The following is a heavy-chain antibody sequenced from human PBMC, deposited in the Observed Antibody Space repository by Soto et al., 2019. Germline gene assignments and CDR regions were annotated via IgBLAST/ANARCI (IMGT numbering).Heavy chain of an antibody. CDR1: GFSLSNARMG. Sequence: QVTLKESGPVLVKPTEPLTLTCTVSGFSLSNARMGVSWIRQPPGKALEWLAHIFSNDEKSCSTSLKSRLTIPRDTTKSQVVLTMTNMAPVDTATYYCARINCISTTCYGDFDYYYGMDVWGRGTTVTVSS. CDR2: IFSNDEK. D-gene: IGHD2-2*01. J-gene: IGHJ6*02. V-gene: IGHV2-26*01. CDR3: ARINCISTTCYGDFDYYYGMDV.